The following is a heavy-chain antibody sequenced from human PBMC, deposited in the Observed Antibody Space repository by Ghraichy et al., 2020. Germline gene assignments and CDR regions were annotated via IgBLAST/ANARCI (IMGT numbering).Heavy chain of an antibody. CDR3: ARELSGSYGQADY. Sequence: SDTLSLTCTVSGGSISGYYWTWIRQSAGKGLEWIGRIYSSGSTSYNPSLRSRLTMSVEPSKSQFSLKLSSVTAADTAVYYCARELSGSYGQADYWGRGTQVTVSS. V-gene: IGHV4-4*07. D-gene: IGHD1-26*01. J-gene: IGHJ4*02. CDR1: GGSISGYY. CDR2: IYSSGST.